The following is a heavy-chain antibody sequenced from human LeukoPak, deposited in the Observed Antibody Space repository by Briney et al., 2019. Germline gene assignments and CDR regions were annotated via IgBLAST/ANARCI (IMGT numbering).Heavy chain of an antibody. J-gene: IGHJ4*02. CDR2: ISGSGATT. CDR3: AKGGRYDSSGYPDS. CDR1: GFTFSSYA. V-gene: IGHV3-23*01. D-gene: IGHD3-22*01. Sequence: PGGSLRLSCAASGFTFSSYAMNWVRQAPGEGLEWVSVISGSGATTYYADSVKGRFTISRHNSKKTLFLQMNSLRGEDTAVYYCAKGGRYDSSGYPDSWGQGTLVTVSS.